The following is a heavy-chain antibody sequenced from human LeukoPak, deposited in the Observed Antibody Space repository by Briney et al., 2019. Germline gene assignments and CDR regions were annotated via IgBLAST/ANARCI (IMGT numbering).Heavy chain of an antibody. D-gene: IGHD6-25*01. V-gene: IGHV3-20*04. CDR2: INWNGGST. J-gene: IGHJ6*03. Sequence: GGSLRLSCAASGFTFDDYGMSWVRQAPGKGLEWVSGINWNGGSTGYAGSVKGRFTISRENAKNSLYLQMNSLRAGDTAVYYCARDRGRYYMDVWGKGTTVTISS. CDR1: GFTFDDYG. CDR3: ARDRGRYYMDV.